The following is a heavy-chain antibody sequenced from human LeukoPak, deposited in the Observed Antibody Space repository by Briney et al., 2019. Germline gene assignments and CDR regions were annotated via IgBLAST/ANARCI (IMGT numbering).Heavy chain of an antibody. V-gene: IGHV3-74*01. D-gene: IGHD2-8*01. CDR2: IKGDGSGA. CDR3: ACTSRPIDA. Sequence: GGSLRLSCAASGFTFSAYWMHWVRQAPGKGLVWVSRIKGDGSGASYADSVKGRFTISRDNARNTLYLEMNSLRGDDTAVYYCACTSRPIDAWGQGTLVTVSS. J-gene: IGHJ5*02. CDR1: GFTFSAYW.